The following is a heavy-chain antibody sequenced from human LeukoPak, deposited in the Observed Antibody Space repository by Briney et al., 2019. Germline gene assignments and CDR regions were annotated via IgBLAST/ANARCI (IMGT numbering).Heavy chain of an antibody. CDR1: GGTFSSYA. Sequence: ASVKVSCKASGGTFSSYAISWVRQAPGQGLEWMGGIIPIFGTANYAQKFQGRVTITADKSTSTAYMELSSLRSEDTAVYYCARDGGSYYHYYFDYWGQGTLVTVSP. J-gene: IGHJ4*02. CDR3: ARDGGSYYHYYFDY. V-gene: IGHV1-69*06. CDR2: IIPIFGTA. D-gene: IGHD3-10*01.